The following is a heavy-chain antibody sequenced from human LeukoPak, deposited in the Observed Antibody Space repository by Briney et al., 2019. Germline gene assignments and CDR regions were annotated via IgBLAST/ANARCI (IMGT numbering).Heavy chain of an antibody. CDR2: IYSGGSI. D-gene: IGHD3-22*01. CDR3: ARETDSAFDY. J-gene: IGHJ4*02. CDR1: GFTVSTNY. Sequence: GGSLRLSCAASGFTVSTNYMSWVRQAPGKGLEWVSVIYSGGSIFYADSVKGRFTISRDNSKNTLYLQMNSLRAEDTAVYYCARETDSAFDYWGQGTLVTVS. V-gene: IGHV3-66*01.